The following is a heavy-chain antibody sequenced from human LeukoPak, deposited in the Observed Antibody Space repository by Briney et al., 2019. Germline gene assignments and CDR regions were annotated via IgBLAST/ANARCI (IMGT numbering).Heavy chain of an antibody. CDR2: INHSGST. CDR1: GGSFSGYY. CDR3: ARATLGQWLHTGAFDI. V-gene: IGHV4-34*01. Sequence: SETLSLTCAVYGGSFSGYYWSWIRQPPGKGLEWIGEINHSGSTNYNPSLKSRVTISVDTSKNQFSLKLSSVTAADTAVYYCARATLGQWLHTGAFDIWGQGTMVTVSS. J-gene: IGHJ3*02. D-gene: IGHD5-12*01.